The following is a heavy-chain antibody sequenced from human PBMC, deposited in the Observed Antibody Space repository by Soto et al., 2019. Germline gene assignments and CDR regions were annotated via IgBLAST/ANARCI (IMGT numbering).Heavy chain of an antibody. CDR2: IYYSGST. Sequence: QVQLQESGPGLVKPSQTLSLTCTVSGGSISSGGYYWSWIRQHPGKGLEWIGYIYYSGSTYYNPSLKSRVTISVDTSKNQFSLKLSSVTAADTAVYSCARSVFTATFPYFDYWGQGTLVTVSS. V-gene: IGHV4-31*03. CDR1: GGSISSGGYY. CDR3: ARSVFTATFPYFDY. D-gene: IGHD2-21*01. J-gene: IGHJ4*02.